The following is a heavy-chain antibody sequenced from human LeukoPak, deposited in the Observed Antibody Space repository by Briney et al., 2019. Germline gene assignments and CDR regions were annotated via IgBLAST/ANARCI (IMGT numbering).Heavy chain of an antibody. J-gene: IGHJ5*02. Sequence: GESLTISCRGSGYSFATYWIGWVRQMPGKGLEWMAVIYPGDSDTRYSPSFQGQVTISADKSINTAYLQWSSLKASDSAMYYSARLGGENYYDSSGYYYAWLDPWGQGTLVTVSS. CDR2: IYPGDSDT. CDR1: GYSFATYW. V-gene: IGHV5-51*01. CDR3: ARLGGENYYDSSGYYYAWLDP. D-gene: IGHD3-22*01.